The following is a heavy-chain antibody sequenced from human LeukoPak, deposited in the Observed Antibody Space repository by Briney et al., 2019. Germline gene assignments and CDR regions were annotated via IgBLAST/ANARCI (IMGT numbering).Heavy chain of an antibody. V-gene: IGHV1-2*02. CDR1: GYTFTGYS. J-gene: IGHJ4*02. CDR3: ARTYTVIMPFDY. CDR2: INPNSGGT. D-gene: IGHD4-17*01. Sequence: VASVKVSSKASGYTFTGYSMHWVRQAPGQRLKWMGWINPNSGGTNYAQKFQGRVTMTRDTSISTAYMELSRLRSDDTAVYYCARTYTVIMPFDYWGQGTLVTVSS.